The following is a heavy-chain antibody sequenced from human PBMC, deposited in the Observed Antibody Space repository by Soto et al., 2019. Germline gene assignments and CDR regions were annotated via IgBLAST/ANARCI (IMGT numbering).Heavy chain of an antibody. CDR1: GGSISSYY. CDR3: ARAWQYSSGFFDY. Sequence: QVQLQESGPGLVKPSETLSLTCTVSGGSISSYYWSWIRQPPGKGLEWIGYIYYSGSTNYNPSLKSPVTISVDTSKNQFSLKLSSVTAADTAVYYCARAWQYSSGFFDYWGQGTLVTVSS. J-gene: IGHJ4*02. V-gene: IGHV4-59*01. D-gene: IGHD6-19*01. CDR2: IYYSGST.